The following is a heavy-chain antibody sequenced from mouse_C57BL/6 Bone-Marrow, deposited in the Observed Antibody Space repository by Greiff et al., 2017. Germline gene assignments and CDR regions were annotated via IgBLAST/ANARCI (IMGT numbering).Heavy chain of an antibody. Sequence: SEGGLVQPGSSMKLSCTASGFTFSDYYMAWVRQVPEKGLEWVANINYDGSSTYYLDSLKSRFIISRDNAKNILYLQMSSLKSEDTATYYCARANWEERYFDYWGQGTTLTVSS. CDR3: ARANWEERYFDY. CDR1: GFTFSDYY. D-gene: IGHD4-1*01. V-gene: IGHV5-16*01. CDR2: INYDGSST. J-gene: IGHJ2*01.